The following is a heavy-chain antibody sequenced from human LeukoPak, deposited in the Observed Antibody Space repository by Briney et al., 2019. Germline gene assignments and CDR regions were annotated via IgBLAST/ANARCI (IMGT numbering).Heavy chain of an antibody. J-gene: IGHJ4*02. V-gene: IGHV3-23*01. CDR2: ISNNGGYT. CDR3: AKQLGYCSDGSCYFPY. Sequence: GGFLRLSCAASGFTFDNYAMSWVRQAPGKGLKWVSAISNNGGYTYYADSVQGRFTISRDNSKSTLCLQMNSLRAEDTAVYYCAKQLGYCSDGSCYFPYWGQGTLVTVSS. D-gene: IGHD2-15*01. CDR1: GFTFDNYA.